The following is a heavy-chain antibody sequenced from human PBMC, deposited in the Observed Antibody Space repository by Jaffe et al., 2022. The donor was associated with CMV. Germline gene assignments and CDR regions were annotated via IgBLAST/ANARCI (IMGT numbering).Heavy chain of an antibody. CDR1: GGTFSSYA. CDR2: IIPILGIA. CDR3: ASSNYYGSGSVPSDAFDI. D-gene: IGHD3-10*01. V-gene: IGHV1-69*09. Sequence: QVQLVQSGAEVKKPGSSVKVSCKASGGTFSSYAISWVRQAPGQGLEWMGRIIPILGIANYAQKFQGRVTITADKSTSTAYMELSSLRSEDTAVYYCASSNYYGSGSVPSDAFDIWGQGTMVTVSS. J-gene: IGHJ3*02.